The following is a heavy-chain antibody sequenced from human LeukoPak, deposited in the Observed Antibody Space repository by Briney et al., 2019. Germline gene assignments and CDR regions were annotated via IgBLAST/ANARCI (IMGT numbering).Heavy chain of an antibody. CDR2: ISYDGSNK. Sequence: PGGSLRLSCAASGFTFSSYAMHWVRQAPGKGLEWVAVISYDGSNKYYADSVKGRFTISRDNYKNTLYMQMNSMRAEDTAVYYCARAASSSWYWGQGTLVTVSS. J-gene: IGHJ4*02. V-gene: IGHV3-30*04. D-gene: IGHD6-13*01. CDR1: GFTFSSYA. CDR3: ARAASSSWY.